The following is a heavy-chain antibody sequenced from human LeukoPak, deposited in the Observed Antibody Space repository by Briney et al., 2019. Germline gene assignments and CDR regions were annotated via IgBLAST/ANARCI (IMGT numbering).Heavy chain of an antibody. V-gene: IGHV3-30-3*01. J-gene: IGHJ4*02. D-gene: IGHD4-17*01. CDR1: GFTFSSYL. Sequence: GGSLRLSCAASGFTFSSYLMHWVRQAPRKGLEWVALISSDGSKEYYADSVKGRFTISRDNSKSTLYLQMSSLRADDTAVYFCARDPGTIPDVTNFHFDFWGQGTLVTVSS. CDR3: ARDPGTIPDVTNFHFDF. CDR2: ISSDGSKE.